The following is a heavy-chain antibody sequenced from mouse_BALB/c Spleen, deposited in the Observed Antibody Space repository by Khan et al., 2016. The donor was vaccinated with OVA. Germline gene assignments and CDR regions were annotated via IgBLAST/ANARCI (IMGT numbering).Heavy chain of an antibody. V-gene: IGHV9-3*02. CDR1: GYTFTNYG. Sequence: LVESGPELKKPGETVKISCKASGYTFTNYGMNWVKQSPGKGLKWMGWINTNTGEPTYAEEFKGRFAFSLETSASTAYLQINNIKNEDTATYFCTRSQWLLPPMDYWGQGTSVTVSS. D-gene: IGHD2-3*01. CDR2: INTNTGEP. CDR3: TRSQWLLPPMDY. J-gene: IGHJ4*01.